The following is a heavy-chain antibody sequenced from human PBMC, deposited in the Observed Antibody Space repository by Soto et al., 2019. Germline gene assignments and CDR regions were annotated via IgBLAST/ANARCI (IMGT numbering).Heavy chain of an antibody. D-gene: IGHD5-12*01. V-gene: IGHV4-30-2*01. Sequence: SETLSLTCAVSGGSISSGGYPWSWIRQPPGKGLEWIGYIYHSGSTYYNPSLKSRVTISVDRSKNQFSLKLSSVTAADTAVYYCVRHAQWIIRAYWGQGSLVTVSS. CDR3: VRHAQWIIRAY. CDR1: GGSISSGGYP. CDR2: IYHSGST. J-gene: IGHJ4*02.